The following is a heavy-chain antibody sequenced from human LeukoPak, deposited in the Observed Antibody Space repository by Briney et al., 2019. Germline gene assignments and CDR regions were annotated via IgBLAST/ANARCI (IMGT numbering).Heavy chain of an antibody. CDR1: GFTFSSYS. CDR2: ISSSSSTI. Sequence: GGSLRLSCAASGFTFSSYSMNWVRQAPGKGLEWVSYISSSSSTIYYADSVKGRFTISRDNAKNSLYLQMNSLRAEDTAVYYCARDGSSVVVPVAIYYWGQGTLVTVSS. CDR3: ARDGSSVVVPVAIYY. D-gene: IGHD2-2*01. V-gene: IGHV3-48*01. J-gene: IGHJ4*02.